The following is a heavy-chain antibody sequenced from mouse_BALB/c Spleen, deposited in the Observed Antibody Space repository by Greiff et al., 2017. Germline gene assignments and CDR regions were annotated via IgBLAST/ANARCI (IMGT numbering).Heavy chain of an antibody. J-gene: IGHJ3*01. V-gene: IGHV2-9*02. CDR3: ARPFITTVVATRAY. Sequence: QVQLKESGPGLVAPSQSLSITCTVSGFSLTSYGVHWVRQPPGKGLEWLGVIWAGGSTNYNSALMSRLSISKDNSKSQVFLKMNSLQTDDTAMYYCARPFITTVVATRAYWGQGTLVTVSA. CDR1: GFSLTSYG. D-gene: IGHD1-1*01. CDR2: IWAGGST.